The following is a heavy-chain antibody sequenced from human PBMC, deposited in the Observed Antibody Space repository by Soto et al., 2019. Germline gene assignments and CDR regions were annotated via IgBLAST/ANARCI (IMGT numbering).Heavy chain of an antibody. V-gene: IGHV1-69*01. CDR2: IIPIFGTA. CDR1: GGTFSSYA. D-gene: IGHD1-26*01. Sequence: QVQLVQSGAEVKKPGSSVKVSCKASGGTFSSYAISWVRQAPGQGLEWMGGIIPIFGTANYAQKFQGRVTHTGDESTSTAHMELSSLRSGDTAVYFFARDRPWELGQGAFDIWGQGTMVTVSS. CDR3: ARDRPWELGQGAFDI. J-gene: IGHJ3*02.